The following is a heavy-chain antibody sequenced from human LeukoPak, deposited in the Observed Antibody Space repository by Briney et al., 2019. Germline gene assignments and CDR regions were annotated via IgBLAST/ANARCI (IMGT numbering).Heavy chain of an antibody. V-gene: IGHV3-23*01. CDR1: GFTFSSCA. D-gene: IGHD2-15*01. Sequence: GGSLRLSCAASGFTFSSCAMSWVRQAPGKGLEWVSAISGSGGSTYYADSVKGRFTISRDNSKNTLYLQMNSLRAEDTAVYYCATAPYCSGGSCYSGDLYFDYWGQGALVTVSS. CDR2: ISGSGGST. J-gene: IGHJ4*02. CDR3: ATAPYCSGGSCYSGDLYFDY.